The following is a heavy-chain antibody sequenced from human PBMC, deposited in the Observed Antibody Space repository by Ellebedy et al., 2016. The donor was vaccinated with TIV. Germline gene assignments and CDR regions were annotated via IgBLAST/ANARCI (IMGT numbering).Heavy chain of an antibody. CDR2: VSPYDGNT. Sequence: AASVKVSCKASGYTLMSYGICWVRQAPGQGLEWMGWVSPYDGNTNYAQKFQGRVTMTIHTFTGTGYMELRNLRSDDTAVYFCARGFRYGSGRWPLDYWGQGTLVTVSS. D-gene: IGHD4-23*01. CDR1: GYTLMSYG. V-gene: IGHV1-18*01. CDR3: ARGFRYGSGRWPLDY. J-gene: IGHJ4*02.